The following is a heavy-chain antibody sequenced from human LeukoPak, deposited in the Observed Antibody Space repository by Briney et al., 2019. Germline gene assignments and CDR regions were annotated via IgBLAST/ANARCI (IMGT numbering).Heavy chain of an antibody. CDR3: ARRGASFDY. V-gene: IGHV4-4*09. Sequence: SEPLSLTCTVSGGTISSYYWSWIRQPPGKGLEWIGYIYTSGSTNYNPSLKSRVTISVDTSKNQFSLKLSSVTAADTSVYYCARRGASFDYWGQGTLVTVSS. CDR1: GGTISSYY. CDR2: IYTSGST. J-gene: IGHJ4*02. D-gene: IGHD5-12*01.